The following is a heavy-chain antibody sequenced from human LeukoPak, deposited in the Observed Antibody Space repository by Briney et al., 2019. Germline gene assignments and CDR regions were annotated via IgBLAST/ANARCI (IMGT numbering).Heavy chain of an antibody. CDR2: ISSSSSYI. V-gene: IGHV3-21*01. J-gene: IGHJ4*02. Sequence: GGSLRLSCAASGFTFSSYSMNWVRQAPGKGLEWVSSISSSSSYIYYADSVKGRFTISRDNAKNSLYLQMNSLRAEETAVYYWARDLLFFSGGSCFDYWGQGTLVTVSS. CDR1: GFTFSSYS. D-gene: IGHD2-15*01. CDR3: ARDLLFFSGGSCFDY.